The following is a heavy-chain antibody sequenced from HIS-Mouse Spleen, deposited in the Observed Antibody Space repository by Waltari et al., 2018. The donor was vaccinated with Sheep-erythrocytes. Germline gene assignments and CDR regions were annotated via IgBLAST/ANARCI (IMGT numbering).Heavy chain of an antibody. V-gene: IGHV3-21*01. CDR3: ARDSSSSNAFDI. Sequence: EVQLAESGGGLVKPGGSLRLSCAASGFTFSSYSMNWVRQAPGKGLEGVSSISSSSSYIYYADSVKGRFTISRDNAKNSLYLQMNSLRAEDTAVYYCARDSSSSNAFDIWGQGTMVTVSS. D-gene: IGHD6-6*01. CDR2: ISSSSSYI. J-gene: IGHJ3*02. CDR1: GFTFSSYS.